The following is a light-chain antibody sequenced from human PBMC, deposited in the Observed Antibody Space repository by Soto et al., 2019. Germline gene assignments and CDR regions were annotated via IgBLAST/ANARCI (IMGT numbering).Light chain of an antibody. CDR3: SSYTTSSTHWV. Sequence: QSALTQPASASGSPGQSVTISCTGTSSDVGGYNYVSWYQQHPGKAPKLMIYEVSKRPSGVSNRFSGSKSGNTASLTISGLQAEDEADYYCSSYTTSSTHWVFGGGTKLTVL. CDR2: EVS. V-gene: IGLV2-14*01. CDR1: SSDVGGYNY. J-gene: IGLJ3*02.